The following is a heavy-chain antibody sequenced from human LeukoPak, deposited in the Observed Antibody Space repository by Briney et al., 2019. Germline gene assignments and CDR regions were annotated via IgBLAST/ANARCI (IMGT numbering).Heavy chain of an antibody. CDR1: GFTFSSYE. J-gene: IGHJ4*02. V-gene: IGHV3-30*04. CDR3: AREVSGSYFDY. CDR2: ILYDGSKK. D-gene: IGHD1-26*01. Sequence: GGSLRLSCAASGFTFSSYEMHWVRQAPGKGREWVAFILYDGSKKYFADSVKVRFTISRDNSKNTLYLQMNSLRAEDTAVYYCAREVSGSYFDYWGQGTLVTVSS.